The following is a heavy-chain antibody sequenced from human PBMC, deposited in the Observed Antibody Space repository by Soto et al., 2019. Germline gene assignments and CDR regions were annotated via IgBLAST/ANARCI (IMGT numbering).Heavy chain of an antibody. CDR2: IVVGGGNT. CDR1: GFTFPTSA. D-gene: IGHD5-18*01. CDR3: ATASAGYPVGFDF. V-gene: IGHV1-58*02. Sequence: QMQLVQSGPEVKKPGTSVRVSCKASGFTFPTSAIQWLRQTRGQRLEWIGWIVVGGGNTNFAQNFRQRATISRDMSTSTAYMDLNSLTSDDTAVYYCATASAGYPVGFDFWGQGTLVTVSS. J-gene: IGHJ4*02.